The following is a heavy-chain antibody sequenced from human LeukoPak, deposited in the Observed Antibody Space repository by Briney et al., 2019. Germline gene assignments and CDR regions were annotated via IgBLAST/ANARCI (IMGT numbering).Heavy chain of an antibody. CDR1: GFTFSSYS. CDR3: AGSPRSGWYWFDY. CDR2: ISSSSSYI. D-gene: IGHD6-19*01. V-gene: IGHV3-21*01. J-gene: IGHJ4*01. Sequence: GGSLRLSCAASGFTFSSYSMNWVRQAPGKGLEWVSSISSSSSYIYYADSVKGRFTISRDNAKNTLYLQKNSLRAEDTAVYYCAGSPRSGWYWFDYWGHGTLVTVSS.